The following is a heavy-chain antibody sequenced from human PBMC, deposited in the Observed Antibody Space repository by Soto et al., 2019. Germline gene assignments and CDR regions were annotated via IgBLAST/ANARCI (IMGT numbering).Heavy chain of an antibody. J-gene: IGHJ5*02. Sequence: QLQLQESGPGLVKPSETLSLTCTVSGGSISSSSYYWGWIRQPPGKGLEWIGSIYYSGSTYYNPSLKSRVTISVDTSKNQFSLKLSSVTAADTAVYYCARMWGGNNWFDPWGQGTLVTVSS. CDR3: ARMWGGNNWFDP. D-gene: IGHD3-16*01. CDR2: IYYSGST. V-gene: IGHV4-39*01. CDR1: GGSISSSSYY.